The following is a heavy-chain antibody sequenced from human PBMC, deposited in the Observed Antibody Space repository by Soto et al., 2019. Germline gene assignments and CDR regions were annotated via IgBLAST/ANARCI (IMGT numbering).Heavy chain of an antibody. V-gene: IGHV1-2*02. J-gene: IGHJ3*02. Sequence: ASVKVSGKASGYMFTVYYIHCVRQAPGQGLKWMGWINPKSGGTKYAEKFQGRVSMTGDTSITTAYMELSSLRSDDTAVYYCATDRVAFDMWGQGTKVTVSS. CDR2: INPKSGGT. CDR1: GYMFTVYY. D-gene: IGHD3-22*01. CDR3: ATDRVAFDM.